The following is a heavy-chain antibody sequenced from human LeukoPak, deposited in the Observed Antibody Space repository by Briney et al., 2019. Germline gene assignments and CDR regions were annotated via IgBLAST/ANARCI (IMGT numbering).Heavy chain of an antibody. D-gene: IGHD3-3*01. CDR1: GYTFTSYG. CDR2: ISAYNGNT. J-gene: IGHJ6*02. CDR3: ARGGYYDFWSGPDPGGFITGYYGMDV. V-gene: IGHV1-18*01. Sequence: GASVKVSCKASGYTFTSYGISWVRQAPGQGLEWMGWISAYNGNTNYAQKLQGRVTMTTDTSTSTAYMELRSLRPDDTAVYYCARGGYYDFWSGPDPGGFITGYYGMDVWGQGTTVTVSS.